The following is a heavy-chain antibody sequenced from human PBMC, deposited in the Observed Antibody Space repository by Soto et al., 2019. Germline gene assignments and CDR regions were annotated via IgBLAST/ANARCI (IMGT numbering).Heavy chain of an antibody. CDR3: ARQWLGPYYYYGMDV. CDR1: GFTFSSYG. J-gene: IGHJ6*02. CDR2: IWYDGSNK. D-gene: IGHD6-19*01. V-gene: IGHV3-33*01. Sequence: GGSLRLSCAASGFTFSSYGMHWVRQAPGKGLEWVAVIWYDGSNKYYADSVKGRFTISRDNSKNTLYLQMNSLRAEDTAVYYCARQWLGPYYYYGMDVWGQGTTVTVSS.